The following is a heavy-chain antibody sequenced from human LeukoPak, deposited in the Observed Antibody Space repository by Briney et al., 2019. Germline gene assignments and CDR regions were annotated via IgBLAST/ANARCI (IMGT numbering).Heavy chain of an antibody. J-gene: IGHJ4*02. V-gene: IGHV1-69*04. CDR2: IIPILGIA. D-gene: IGHD4-17*01. CDR3: ARDYFFEVDYGRFDY. Sequence: SVKVSCKASGGTFSSYAISWVRQDPGQGLEWMGRIIPILGIANYAQKFQGRVTITADKSTSTAYMELSSLRSEDTAVYYCARDYFFEVDYGRFDYWGQGTLVTVSS. CDR1: GGTFSSYA.